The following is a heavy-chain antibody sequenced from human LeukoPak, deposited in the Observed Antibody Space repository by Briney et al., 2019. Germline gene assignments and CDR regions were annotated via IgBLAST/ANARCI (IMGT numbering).Heavy chain of an antibody. V-gene: IGHV4-39*01. D-gene: IGHD3-22*01. CDR3: ARGGTYYYDKGFDY. J-gene: IGHJ4*02. CDR2: VYYSGNT. CDR1: GGSISSSSFF. Sequence: SETLSLTCTVSGGSISSSSFFWGWIRQPPGKGLEWIGSVYYSGNTYYNPSLNSRLTISVDTSKSQFSLKLSSVTAADTAVYYCARGGTYYYDKGFDYWGQGTLVTVSS.